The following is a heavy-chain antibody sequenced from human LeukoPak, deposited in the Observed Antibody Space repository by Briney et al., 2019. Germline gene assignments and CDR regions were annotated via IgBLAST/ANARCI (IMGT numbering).Heavy chain of an antibody. CDR2: INPSGGST. CDR3: ARGLVGAQNAFDI. D-gene: IGHD1-26*01. Sequence: EASVKVSCKASGYTFASYYMHWVRQAPGQGLEWVGIINPSGGSTSYAQKFQGRVTMTRDMSTSTVYMELSSLRSEDTAVYYCARGLVGAQNAFDIWGQGTMVTVSS. V-gene: IGHV1-46*01. CDR1: GYTFASYY. J-gene: IGHJ3*02.